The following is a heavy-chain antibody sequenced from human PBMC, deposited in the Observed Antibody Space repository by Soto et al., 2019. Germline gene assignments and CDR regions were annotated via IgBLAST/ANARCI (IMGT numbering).Heavy chain of an antibody. J-gene: IGHJ4*02. V-gene: IGHV5-51*01. CDR1: GYSFTRYW. D-gene: IGHD5-18*01. CDR3: ARHDTAMVHRFEY. CDR2: IYPGDSDT. Sequence: PGESLKISCNGSGYSFTRYWIGWVRQMPGKGLEWMGIIYPGDSDTRYSPSFQGQVTISADKSISTAYLQWSSLKASDTAMYYCARHDTAMVHRFEYWGQGTLVTVSS.